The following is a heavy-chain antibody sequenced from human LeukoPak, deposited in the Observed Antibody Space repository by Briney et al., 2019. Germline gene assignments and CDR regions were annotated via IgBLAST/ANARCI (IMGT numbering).Heavy chain of an antibody. D-gene: IGHD4-17*01. Sequence: GGSLRLSCAASGFTFSSYWMTWVRQAPGKGLEWVANIKQDGSEKYYVDSVKGRFTISRDNAKNSLYLQMNSLRVEDTSVYYCASAVTTKKDYWGQGTLVTVSS. CDR1: GFTFSSYW. CDR3: ASAVTTKKDY. CDR2: IKQDGSEK. V-gene: IGHV3-7*01. J-gene: IGHJ4*02.